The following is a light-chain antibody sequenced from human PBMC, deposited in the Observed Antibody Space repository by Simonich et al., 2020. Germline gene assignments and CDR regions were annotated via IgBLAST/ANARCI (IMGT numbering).Light chain of an antibody. V-gene: IGKV3D-20*01. CDR3: QQYGSSPKT. Sequence: EIVLTQSPGPLSFSPGERTTLSCSASQSVSSSYLAWYQQKPDLAPRLLIYDASSRATGIPDRFRGSGSGTDFTLTISRLEPEDFAVYYCQQYGSSPKTVGQGTKLESK. CDR2: DAS. CDR1: QSVSSSY. J-gene: IGKJ2*01.